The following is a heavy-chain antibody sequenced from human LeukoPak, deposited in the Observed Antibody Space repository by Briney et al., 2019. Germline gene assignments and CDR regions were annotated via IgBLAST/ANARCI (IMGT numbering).Heavy chain of an antibody. Sequence: GGSLRLSCAASGFTFSSYSMNWVRQAPGKGLEWVSSISSSSSYIYYADSVKGRFTISRDNAKNSLYLQMNSLRAEDTAVYYCARRPVSVRGSYYGGAFDVWGQGTMVTVSS. CDR2: ISSSSSYI. CDR3: ARRPVSVRGSYYGGAFDV. CDR1: GFTFSSYS. V-gene: IGHV3-21*01. D-gene: IGHD1-26*01. J-gene: IGHJ3*01.